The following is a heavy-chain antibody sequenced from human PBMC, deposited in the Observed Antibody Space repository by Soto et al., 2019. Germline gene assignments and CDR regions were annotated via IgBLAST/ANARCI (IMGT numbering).Heavy chain of an antibody. D-gene: IGHD2-15*01. Sequence: QVQLVDSGGGLVKPGGSLRLSCAASGFTFSNYYMTWIRQAPGKGLEWISYISDSGSVTYYADSVQGRFSISRDNAKNSLFLEMNDLRVDDTAVYYCARCLLGVGAPFDIWCQGTMVTVSS. CDR1: GFTFSNYY. CDR3: ARCLLGVGAPFDI. CDR2: ISDSGSVT. J-gene: IGHJ3*02. V-gene: IGHV3-11*01.